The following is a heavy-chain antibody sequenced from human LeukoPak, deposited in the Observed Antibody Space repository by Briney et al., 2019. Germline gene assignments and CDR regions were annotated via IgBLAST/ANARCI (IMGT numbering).Heavy chain of an antibody. J-gene: IGHJ4*02. CDR3: ARGPFLGV. CDR1: GFTFSSYA. V-gene: IGHV3-30-3*01. Sequence: GGSLRLSCAASGFTFSSYAMHWVRQAPGKGLEWVAVISYDGSNKYYADSVKGRFTISRDNSKNTLYLQMNSLRAEDTAVYYCARGPFLGVWGQGTLSPSPQ. D-gene: IGHD3-10*01. CDR2: ISYDGSNK.